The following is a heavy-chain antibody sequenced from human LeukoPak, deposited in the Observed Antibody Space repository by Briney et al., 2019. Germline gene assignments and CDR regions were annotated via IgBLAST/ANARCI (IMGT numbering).Heavy chain of an antibody. J-gene: IGHJ4*02. Sequence: PGGSLRLSCAASGFTFSSYDMHWGRQALGKGLELVAVISYDGSNKYYADSVKGRVTISRDNSKNTLYLQMNSLRAEDTAVYHCAKVALNYYDSPYYFDYWGQGTVVTVSS. CDR1: GFTFSSYD. D-gene: IGHD3-22*01. CDR2: ISYDGSNK. V-gene: IGHV3-30*18. CDR3: AKVALNYYDSPYYFDY.